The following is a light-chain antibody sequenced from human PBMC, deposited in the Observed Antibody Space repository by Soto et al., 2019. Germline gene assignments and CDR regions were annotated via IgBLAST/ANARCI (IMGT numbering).Light chain of an antibody. CDR3: QSYDSSLSGSV. CDR2: GNS. CDR1: SYNIGAGYD. J-gene: IGLJ3*02. V-gene: IGLV1-40*01. Sequence: QSVLTQPPSVSGAPGQRVTISCTGSSYNIGAGYDVHWYQQLPGTAPKLHIYGNSNRPSGVPDRFSGSKSGTSASLAITGLQAEDEADYYCQSYDSSLSGSVFGGGTKVTVL.